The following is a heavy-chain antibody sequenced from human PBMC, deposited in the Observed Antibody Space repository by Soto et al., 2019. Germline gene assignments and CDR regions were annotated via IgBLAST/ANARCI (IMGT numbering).Heavy chain of an antibody. CDR3: ARDSGPTMIVGDNDAFDI. Sequence: GASVKVSCKASGYTFTGYYMHWVRQAPGQGLEWMGWINPNSGGTNYAQKFQGWVTMTRDTSISTAYMELSRLRSDDTAVYYCARDSGPTMIVGDNDAFDIWGQGTMVTVSS. CDR2: INPNSGGT. D-gene: IGHD3-22*01. CDR1: GYTFTGYY. V-gene: IGHV1-2*04. J-gene: IGHJ3*02.